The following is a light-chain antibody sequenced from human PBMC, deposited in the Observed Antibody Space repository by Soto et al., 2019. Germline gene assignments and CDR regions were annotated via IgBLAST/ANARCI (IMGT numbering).Light chain of an antibody. Sequence: EIVLTQSPATLCLSPGERATLSCRASQSVSRNLAWYQQKPGQAPRLLIYDASNRATGIPARFSGSGSGTEFTLTISSLQSEDFAVYYCQQYNNWPPWTFGQGTRWIS. V-gene: IGKV3D-15*01. CDR3: QQYNNWPPWT. J-gene: IGKJ1*01. CDR2: DAS. CDR1: QSVSRN.